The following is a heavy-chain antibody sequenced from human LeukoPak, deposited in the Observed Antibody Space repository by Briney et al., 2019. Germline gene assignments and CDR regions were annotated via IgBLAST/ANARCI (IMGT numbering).Heavy chain of an antibody. D-gene: IGHD5-18*01. CDR1: GYSISSAYY. CDR2: IYHSGST. Sequence: SETLSLTCNVSGYSISSAYYWGWIRQPPGKGLECIGCIYHSGSTYYNPSLKSRVTISVDTSKTQFSLKLSSVTAADTAVYYCARGGYNFGNSYFDYWGQGTLVTVSS. V-gene: IGHV4-38-2*02. CDR3: ARGGYNFGNSYFDY. J-gene: IGHJ4*02.